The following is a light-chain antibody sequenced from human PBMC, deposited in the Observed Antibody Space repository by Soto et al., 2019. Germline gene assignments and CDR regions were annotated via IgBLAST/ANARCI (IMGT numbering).Light chain of an antibody. CDR3: QSYDSSLSAWV. J-gene: IGLJ3*02. V-gene: IGLV1-40*01. CDR2: LNN. Sequence: QSVLTQPPSVSGAPGQRVTISCTGSSSNIGAGYDVHWYQQIPGTAPKLLIYLNNNRPSGVPDRFSGSKSGTSASLAITGLQAEDGADYYCQSYDSSLSAWVFGGGTKLTVL. CDR1: SSNIGAGYD.